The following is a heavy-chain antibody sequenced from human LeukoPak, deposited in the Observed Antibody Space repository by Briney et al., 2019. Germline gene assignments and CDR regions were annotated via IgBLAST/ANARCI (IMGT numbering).Heavy chain of an antibody. CDR3: ARTVGSNRFDP. CDR1: GFTFSSYA. D-gene: IGHD1-26*01. Sequence: PGGSLRLSCAASGFTFSSYAMHWVRQAPGKGLEWVAVISYDGSNKYYADSVKGRFTISRDNSKNTLYLQMNSLRAEDTAVYYCARTVGSNRFDPWGQGTLVTVSS. CDR2: ISYDGSNK. V-gene: IGHV3-30*04. J-gene: IGHJ5*02.